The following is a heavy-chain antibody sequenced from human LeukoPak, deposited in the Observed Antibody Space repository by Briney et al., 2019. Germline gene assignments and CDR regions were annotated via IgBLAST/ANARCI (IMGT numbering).Heavy chain of an antibody. D-gene: IGHD4-17*01. V-gene: IGHV4-39*01. Sequence: SETLSLTCTVSGGSISSSSYYWGWIRQPPGQGLEWIGSIYYSGSTYYNPSLKSRVTISVDTSENQFSLKLSSVTAADTAVYYCARAGTNLGDYDYWGQGTLVTVSS. J-gene: IGHJ4*02. CDR1: GGSISSSSYY. CDR2: IYYSGST. CDR3: ARAGTNLGDYDY.